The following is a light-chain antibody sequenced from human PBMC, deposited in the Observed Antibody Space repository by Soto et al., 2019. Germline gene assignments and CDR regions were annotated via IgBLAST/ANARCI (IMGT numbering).Light chain of an antibody. CDR3: LQYNSYPRT. J-gene: IGKJ1*01. CDR1: QDIRHD. CDR2: DIS. V-gene: IGKV1-17*01. Sequence: DIQMTQSPSSLSASVGDRVTITCRASQDIRHDLGWYQQKPGKAPKRLIYDISSLHSGVPSRFSGSGSGTEFSLTISSLQPEDFATYYYLQYNSYPRTFGQGTKVDIK.